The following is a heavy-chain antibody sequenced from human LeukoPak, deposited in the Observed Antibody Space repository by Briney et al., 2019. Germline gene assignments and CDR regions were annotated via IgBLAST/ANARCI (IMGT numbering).Heavy chain of an antibody. J-gene: IGHJ4*02. CDR3: ARGRIYYDSSGYHLNHFDY. Sequence: PSETLSLTCTVSGGSISSYYWSWIRQPAGKGLEWIGRIYTSGSTNYNPSLKSRVTMSVDTSKNQFSLKLSSVTAADTAVYYCARGRIYYDSSGYHLNHFDYWGQGTLVTVSS. V-gene: IGHV4-4*07. CDR2: IYTSGST. D-gene: IGHD3-22*01. CDR1: GGSISSYY.